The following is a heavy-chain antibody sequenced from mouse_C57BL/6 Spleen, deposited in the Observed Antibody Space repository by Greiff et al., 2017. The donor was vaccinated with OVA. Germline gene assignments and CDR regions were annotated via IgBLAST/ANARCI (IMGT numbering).Heavy chain of an antibody. Sequence: QVHVKQSGAELVRPGASVTLSCKASGYTFTDYEMHWVKQTPVHGLEWIGAIDPETGGTAYNQKFKGKAILTADKSSSTAYMELRSLTSEDSAVYYCTRSPRDYWGQGTTLTVSS. J-gene: IGHJ2*01. CDR2: IDPETGGT. CDR1: GYTFTDYE. CDR3: TRSPRDY. V-gene: IGHV1-15*01.